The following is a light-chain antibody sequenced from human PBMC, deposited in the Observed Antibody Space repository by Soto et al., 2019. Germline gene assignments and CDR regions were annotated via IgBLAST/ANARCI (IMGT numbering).Light chain of an antibody. V-gene: IGLV1-51*01. Sequence: QSVLTQPDSVSAAAGQKVTISSSGSSSNIENNYVSWYQQLPGTARKLVIYDNDGRPSGIPDRFSGSKSGTSATLAITGLQTRGEAASYCAAWDASLSTRVFETASKGTL. CDR3: AAWDASLSTRV. CDR2: DND. J-gene: IGLJ1*01. CDR1: SSNIENNY.